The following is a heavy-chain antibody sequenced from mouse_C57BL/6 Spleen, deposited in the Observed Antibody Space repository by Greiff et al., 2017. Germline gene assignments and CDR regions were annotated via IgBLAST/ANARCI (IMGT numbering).Heavy chain of an antibody. D-gene: IGHD2-1*01. CDR3: AGYYGKNWYFDV. Sequence: DVKLQESGPGLVKPSQSLSLTCSVTGYSITSGYYWNWIRQFPGNKLEWMGYISYDGSNNYNPSLKNRISITRDTSKNQFFLKLNSVTTEDTATYYCAGYYGKNWYFDVWGTGTTVTVSS. CDR1: GYSITSGYY. J-gene: IGHJ1*03. CDR2: ISYDGSN. V-gene: IGHV3-6*01.